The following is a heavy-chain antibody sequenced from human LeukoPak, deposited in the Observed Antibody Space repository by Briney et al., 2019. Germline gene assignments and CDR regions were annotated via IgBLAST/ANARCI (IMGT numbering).Heavy chain of an antibody. CDR1: GGSISPNY. D-gene: IGHD3-22*01. Sequence: SETLSLTCTVSGGSISPNYWTWIRQPPGKGLEWIGFVYYTGATNYNPSLKSRVTISIDTSKSHFSLKLSSLTAADTAVYYCARLLDYDSSGYPDTFDIWGQGTMVTVSS. V-gene: IGHV4-59*01. CDR2: VYYTGAT. J-gene: IGHJ3*02. CDR3: ARLLDYDSSGYPDTFDI.